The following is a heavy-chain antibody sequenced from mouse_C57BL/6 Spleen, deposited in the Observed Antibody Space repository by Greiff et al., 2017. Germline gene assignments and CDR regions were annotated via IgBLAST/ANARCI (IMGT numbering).Heavy chain of an antibody. J-gene: IGHJ4*01. CDR3: ARGWGAMDY. V-gene: IGHV1-61*01. D-gene: IGHD2-3*01. CDR1: GYTFTSYW. CDR2: IYPSDSET. Sequence: QVQLKQPGAELVRPGSSVKLSCKASGYTFTSYWMDWVKQRPGQGLEWIGNIYPSDSETHYNQKFKDKATLTVDKSSSTAYMQLSSLTSEDSAVYYCARGWGAMDYWGQGTSVTVSS.